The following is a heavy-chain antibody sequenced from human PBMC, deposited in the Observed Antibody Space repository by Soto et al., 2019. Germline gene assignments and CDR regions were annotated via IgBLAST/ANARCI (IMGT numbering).Heavy chain of an antibody. CDR2: ISAYNGNT. CDR1: GYTFTSYG. J-gene: IGHJ4*02. D-gene: IGHD3-22*01. V-gene: IGHV1-18*01. Sequence: GASVTVSCTDSGYTFTSYGISWVRQAPGQGLEWMGWISAYNGNTNYAQKLQGRVTMTTDTSTSTAYMELRSLRSDDTAVYYCARGGSMVVVVTLDYWGQGTLVTVSS. CDR3: ARGGSMVVVVTLDY.